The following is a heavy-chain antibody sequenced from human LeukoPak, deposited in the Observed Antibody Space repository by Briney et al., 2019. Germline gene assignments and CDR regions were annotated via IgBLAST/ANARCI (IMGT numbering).Heavy chain of an antibody. Sequence: GGSLRLSCAASGFTFSNHWMHWVRQASGKGLVWVSRINSDMSSTNYADSVKGRFTISRDNAKNTLYLQMNSLRAEDTAVYYCARDIAVSGNYFDYWGQGTLVTVSS. D-gene: IGHD6-19*01. V-gene: IGHV3-74*01. CDR2: INSDMSST. J-gene: IGHJ4*02. CDR3: ARDIAVSGNYFDY. CDR1: GFTFSNHW.